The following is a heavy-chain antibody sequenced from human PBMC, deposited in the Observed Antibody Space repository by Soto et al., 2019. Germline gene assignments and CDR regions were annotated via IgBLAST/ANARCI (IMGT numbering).Heavy chain of an antibody. CDR2: IYWDDDK. CDR1: GFSLSTRGVG. V-gene: IGHV2-5*02. J-gene: IGHJ4*02. D-gene: IGHD6-19*01. Sequence: SGPTLVNPTQTLTLTCTFSGFSLSTRGVGVGWIRQPPGKALEWLALIYWDDDKRYSPSLKSRLTLSKDTSKNQVVLTMTNMDPVDTATYYCARDSSGWYGFDYWGQGTLVTVS. CDR3: ARDSSGWYGFDY.